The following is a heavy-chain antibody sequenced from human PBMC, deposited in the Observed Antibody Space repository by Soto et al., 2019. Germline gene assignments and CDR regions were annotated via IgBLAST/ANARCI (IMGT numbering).Heavy chain of an antibody. V-gene: IGHV1-8*01. J-gene: IGHJ4*02. CDR1: GYTFTSYD. Sequence: ASVKVSCKASGYTFTSYDINWVRRATGQGLEWMGWMNPNSGNTGYAQKFQGRVTMTRNTSISTAYMELSSLRSEDTAVYYCARGVEDSSGYYFDYWGQGTLVTVSS. CDR2: MNPNSGNT. CDR3: ARGVEDSSGYYFDY. D-gene: IGHD3-22*01.